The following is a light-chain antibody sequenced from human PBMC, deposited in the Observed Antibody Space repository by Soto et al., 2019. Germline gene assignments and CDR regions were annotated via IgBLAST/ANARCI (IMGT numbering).Light chain of an antibody. V-gene: IGKV3-20*01. J-gene: IGKJ2*01. CDR1: QSVSSSY. CDR2: DAS. CDR3: HQYGNSPQT. Sequence: EIVLTQSPGTLSLSPGERATLSCRASQSVSSSYLAWYQQKPGQAPRLVIFDASSRATGVPDRFSGSASWTDFTLTITRLEPEDSAAYYCHQYGNSPQTFGQGTKLEIK.